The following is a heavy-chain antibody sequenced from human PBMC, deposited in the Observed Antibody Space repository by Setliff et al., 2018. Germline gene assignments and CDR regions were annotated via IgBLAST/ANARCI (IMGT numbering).Heavy chain of an antibody. D-gene: IGHD3-9*01. J-gene: IGHJ4*02. Sequence: SETLSLTCTVSGGSISRYYWSWIRQTPGKGLEWIGYIYTGGNTDYNPSLKSRVTISVDTSKNQFSLKLTSVTAADTAVYYCAHSTTFDLHHDYWGQGALVTVSS. CDR3: AHSTTFDLHHDY. CDR1: GGSISRYY. CDR2: IYTGGNT. V-gene: IGHV4-4*08.